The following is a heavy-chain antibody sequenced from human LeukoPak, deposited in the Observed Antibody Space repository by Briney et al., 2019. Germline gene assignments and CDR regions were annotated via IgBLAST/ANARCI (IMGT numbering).Heavy chain of an antibody. J-gene: IGHJ4*02. V-gene: IGHV1-2*06. CDR2: INPNSGDT. Sequence: ASVTVSCKASGYTFTGYYLHWVRQAPGQGLGWMGRINPNSGDTNYAQKFQGRVTMTRDTSISIAYMELSRLRSDDTAVYYCASWVTAARGDFDYWGQGTPVTVSS. CDR3: ASWVTAARGDFDY. D-gene: IGHD2-21*02. CDR1: GYTFTGYY.